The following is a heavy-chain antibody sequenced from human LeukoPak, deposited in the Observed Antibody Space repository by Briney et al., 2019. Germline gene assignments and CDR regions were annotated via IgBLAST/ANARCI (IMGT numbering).Heavy chain of an antibody. Sequence: PSETLSLTCAVYGGSFSGYYWSWIRQPPGKGLEWIGEINHSGSTNYNPSLKSRVTISGDTSKNQFSLKLSSVYAADTAVYYCARAQRKSAFEIWGQVTMVTVSS. CDR2: INHSGST. J-gene: IGHJ3*02. CDR1: GGSFSGYY. CDR3: ARAQRKSAFEI. V-gene: IGHV4-34*01.